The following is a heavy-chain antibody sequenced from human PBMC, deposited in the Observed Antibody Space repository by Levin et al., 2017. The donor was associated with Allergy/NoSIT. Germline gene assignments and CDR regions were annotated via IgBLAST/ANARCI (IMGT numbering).Heavy chain of an antibody. V-gene: IGHV3-43*01. CDR1: GFSFEDFT. J-gene: IGHJ6*02. D-gene: IGHD2-2*02. CDR3: AKDFCSSRSCHTINYYGMDV. CDR2: INSDGSRT. Sequence: GGSLRLSCAASGFSFEDFTIHWVRQVPGKGLEWISLINSDGSRTSYADSVRGRFTISRDNNKNSLYLQMNSLRIEDTALYYCAKDFCSSRSCHTINYYGMDVWGQGTTVTVAS.